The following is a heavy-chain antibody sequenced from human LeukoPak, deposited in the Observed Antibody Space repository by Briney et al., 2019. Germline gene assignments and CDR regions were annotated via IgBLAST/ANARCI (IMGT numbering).Heavy chain of an antibody. J-gene: IGHJ4*02. D-gene: IGHD1-26*01. CDR1: GFTLSTNA. V-gene: IGHV3-23*01. CDR3: AKDVGKWKSLHFFDY. Sequence: GGSLRLSCLTSGFTLSTNAMSWVRQAPGKGLGWISGISGSGASTYYADSVKGRFTISRDDSRNTLYLQMNSLRGDDTAVYYCAKDVGKWKSLHFFDYWGQGTLVTVSS. CDR2: ISGSGAST.